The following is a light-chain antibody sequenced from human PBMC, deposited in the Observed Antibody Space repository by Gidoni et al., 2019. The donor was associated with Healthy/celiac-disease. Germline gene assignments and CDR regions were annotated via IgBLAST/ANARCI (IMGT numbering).Light chain of an antibody. CDR3: QQSYSTPRT. V-gene: IGKV1-39*01. Sequence: DSQMPQSPSSLSASVGDRVTITCRASQSISSYLNWYQQKPGKAPKLLIYAASSLQSGVPSRFSGSGSGTDFTLTISSLQPEDCATYYCQQSYSTPRTFGQGTKVESK. J-gene: IGKJ1*01. CDR1: QSISSY. CDR2: AAS.